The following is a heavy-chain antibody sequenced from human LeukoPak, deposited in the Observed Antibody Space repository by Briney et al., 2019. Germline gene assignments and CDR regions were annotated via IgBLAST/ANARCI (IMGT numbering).Heavy chain of an antibody. Sequence: GGSLRLSCAASVFTFSSYAMHWVRQAPGKGLEWVAVISYDGSNKYYADSVKGRFTISRDNSKNTLYLQMNSLRAEDTAVYYCAREGYGDYEDWFDPWGQGTLVTVSS. V-gene: IGHV3-30-3*01. D-gene: IGHD4-17*01. J-gene: IGHJ5*02. CDR3: AREGYGDYEDWFDP. CDR2: ISYDGSNK. CDR1: VFTFSSYA.